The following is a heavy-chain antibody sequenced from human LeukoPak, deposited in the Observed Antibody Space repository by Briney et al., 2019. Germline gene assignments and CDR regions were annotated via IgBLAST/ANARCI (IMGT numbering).Heavy chain of an antibody. CDR2: INWNGGST. CDR1: GFPFDDYG. CDR3: ASAGLTYGSGSYFVY. J-gene: IGHJ4*02. D-gene: IGHD3-10*01. Sequence: PGGSLRLSCAASGFPFDDYGMTWVRQAPGKGLEWVSGINWNGGSTGYADSVKGRFTISRDSAKNSLYLQMNSLRAEDTALYYCASAGLTYGSGSYFVYWGQGTLVTVSS. V-gene: IGHV3-20*04.